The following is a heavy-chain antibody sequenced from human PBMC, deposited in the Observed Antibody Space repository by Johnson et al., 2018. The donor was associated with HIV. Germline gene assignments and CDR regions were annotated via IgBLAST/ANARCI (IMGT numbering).Heavy chain of an antibody. CDR1: GFTFSSYA. D-gene: IGHD2-21*02. Sequence: QVHLVESGGGVVQPGRSLRLSCAASGFTFSSYAMHWVRQAPGKGLEWVAVISYDGSNKYYADSVKGRFTISRDNSKNTLYLQMNSLRAEDTAVYYCARPRLMKVLGKGAFVIGGQG. CDR3: ARPRLMKVLGKGAFVI. J-gene: IGHJ3*02. CDR2: ISYDGSNK. V-gene: IGHV3-30-3*01.